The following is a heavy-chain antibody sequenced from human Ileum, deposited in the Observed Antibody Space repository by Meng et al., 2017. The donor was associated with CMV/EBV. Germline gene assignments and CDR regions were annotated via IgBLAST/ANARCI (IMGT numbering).Heavy chain of an antibody. CDR2: IIPSMGTA. D-gene: IGHD5-12*01. J-gene: IGHJ4*02. Sequence: TFNNIAINWVRQAPGQGLEWLGGIIPSMGTATYAEKFQGRVTITTDESTGTGYMELSSLRSDDTAVYYCARPRARGHSGYANPGASDYWGQGTLVTSPQ. CDR3: ARPRARGHSGYANPGASDY. V-gene: IGHV1-69*05. CDR1: TFNNIA.